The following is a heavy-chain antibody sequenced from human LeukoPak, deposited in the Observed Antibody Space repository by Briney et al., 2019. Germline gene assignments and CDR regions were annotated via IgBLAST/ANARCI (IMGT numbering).Heavy chain of an antibody. CDR2: IIPIFGTA. CDR1: GGAFNTYA. V-gene: IGHV1-69*13. Sequence: GASVTVSCTASGGAFNTYALIWLRQAPGQGIEWMGGIIPIFGTANYAQKFQGRVTITADESTSTAYMELSSLRSEDTAVYYCVSHVRGVTLHYWGQGTLVTVSS. D-gene: IGHD3-10*01. CDR3: VSHVRGVTLHY. J-gene: IGHJ4*02.